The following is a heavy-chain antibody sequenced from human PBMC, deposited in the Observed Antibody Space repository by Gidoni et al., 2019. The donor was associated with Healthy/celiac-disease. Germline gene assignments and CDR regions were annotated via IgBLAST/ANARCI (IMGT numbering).Heavy chain of an antibody. CDR3: ARQSDLLRFLEWLEGFDL. CDR2: IYYSGST. Sequence: QLQLQESGPGLVKPSETLSLTCTVSGGSISSSSYYWGWIRQPPGKGLELIGSIYYSGSTYYNPSLKSRVTISVDTSKNQFSLKLSSVTAADTAVYYCARQSDLLRFLEWLEGFDLWGRGTLVTVSS. J-gene: IGHJ2*01. CDR1: GGSISSSSYY. D-gene: IGHD3-3*01. V-gene: IGHV4-39*01.